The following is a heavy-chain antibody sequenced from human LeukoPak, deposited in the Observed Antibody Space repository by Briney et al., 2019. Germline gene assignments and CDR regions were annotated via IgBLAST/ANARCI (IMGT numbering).Heavy chain of an antibody. Sequence: GGSLRLSCAASGFTFNTYAMSWVRQAPGKGLEWVSVISGSDGASYYADSVKGRFAISRDNSKNTLYLQMNSLRAEDTAVYYCAKKLVGSYPFDYWGQGTLVTVSS. CDR2: ISGSDGAS. D-gene: IGHD1-26*01. V-gene: IGHV3-23*01. CDR3: AKKLVGSYPFDY. CDR1: GFTFNTYA. J-gene: IGHJ4*02.